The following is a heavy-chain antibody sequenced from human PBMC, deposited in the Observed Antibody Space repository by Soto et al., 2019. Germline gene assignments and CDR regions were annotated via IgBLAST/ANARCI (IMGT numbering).Heavy chain of an antibody. Sequence: GGSLRLSCEASGFTFSSHWMTWVRQAPGKGLEWVANIKEDGSEKHYVESVKGRFTISRDNAKKSLYLQMSSPRAEDTAVYHCAREGYSYGYFFDFWGQGTLVTVSS. CDR1: GFTFSSHW. CDR2: IKEDGSEK. V-gene: IGHV3-7*01. CDR3: AREGYSYGYFFDF. D-gene: IGHD5-18*01. J-gene: IGHJ4*02.